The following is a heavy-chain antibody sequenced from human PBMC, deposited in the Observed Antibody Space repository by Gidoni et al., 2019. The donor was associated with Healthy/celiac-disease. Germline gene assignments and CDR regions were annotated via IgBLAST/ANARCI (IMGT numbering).Heavy chain of an antibody. CDR3: ARDGEPTYYDFWSGTHYYGMDV. Sequence: QVQLVESGGGLVKPGGSLRLSCAASGFTFSDYYMSWSRQAPGKGLEWVSYISSMSSYTNYADSVKGRFTISRDNAKNSLYLQMNSLRAEDTAVYYCARDGEPTYYDFWSGTHYYGMDVWGQGTTVTVSS. V-gene: IGHV3-11*06. CDR1: GFTFSDYY. J-gene: IGHJ6*02. D-gene: IGHD3-3*01. CDR2: ISSMSSYT.